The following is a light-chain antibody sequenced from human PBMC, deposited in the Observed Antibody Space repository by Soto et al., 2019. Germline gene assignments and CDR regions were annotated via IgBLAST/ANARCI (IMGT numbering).Light chain of an antibody. CDR2: DVS. V-gene: IGLV2-14*03. Sequence: QSVLTQPASVSGSPGQSIAISSPGTSSDVGAFNYVSWYQQHPGKAPKFMIFDVSSRPSGVSDRFSGSKSGNTASLTISGLQTEDEADYYCASYTTSSTYVFGTGTKVTVL. CDR3: ASYTTSSTYV. CDR1: SSDVGAFNY. J-gene: IGLJ1*01.